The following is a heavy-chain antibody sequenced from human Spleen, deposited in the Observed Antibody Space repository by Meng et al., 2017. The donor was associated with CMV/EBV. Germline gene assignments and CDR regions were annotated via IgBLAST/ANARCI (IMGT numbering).Heavy chain of an antibody. Sequence: SETLSLTCTVSGGSISSGDYYWSWIRQPLGKGLEWIGYIYYSGSTYYNPSLKSRVTISVDTSKNQFSLKLSSVTAADTAVYYCARLPDYYDSSGYYFDYWGQGTLVTVSS. D-gene: IGHD3-22*01. J-gene: IGHJ4*02. CDR1: GGSISSGDYY. V-gene: IGHV4-30-4*08. CDR2: IYYSGST. CDR3: ARLPDYYDSSGYYFDY.